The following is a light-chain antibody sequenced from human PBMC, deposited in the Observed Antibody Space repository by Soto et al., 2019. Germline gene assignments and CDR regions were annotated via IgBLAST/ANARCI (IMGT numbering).Light chain of an antibody. V-gene: IGLV2-14*01. J-gene: IGLJ3*02. CDR2: EVS. CDR1: SSDVGGYNF. Sequence: QSALTQPASVSGSPGQSITISCTGTSSDVGGYNFVSWYQQHPGIAPRLIIYEVSSRPSGVSYRFSGSKSGNTASLTISGLQAEDEADYYCSSYTLRNTLVLFGGGTQLTVL. CDR3: SSYTLRNTLVL.